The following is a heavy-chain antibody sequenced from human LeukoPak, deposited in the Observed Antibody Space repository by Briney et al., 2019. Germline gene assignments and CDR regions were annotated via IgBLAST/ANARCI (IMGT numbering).Heavy chain of an antibody. D-gene: IGHD3-10*01. CDR3: AKDRPVYYYGSGYFDY. CDR2: ISSSSSYI. CDR1: GFPFSSYS. V-gene: IGHV3-21*01. J-gene: IGHJ4*02. Sequence: GGSLRLSCAASGFPFSSYSMNWVRRAPGKGLEGVSAISSSSSYIYYADSVKGRFTISRDNSKNTLYLQMNSLRAEDTAVYYCAKDRPVYYYGSGYFDYWGQGTLVTVSS.